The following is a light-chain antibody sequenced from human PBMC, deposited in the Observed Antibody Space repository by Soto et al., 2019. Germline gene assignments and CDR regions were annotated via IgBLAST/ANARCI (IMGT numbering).Light chain of an antibody. CDR2: DAS. CDR3: QQYNKWPRT. Sequence: MTQSPATLSVSPGERATLSCRASQDVGSRLAWYQQKPGQAPRLLIYDASTRATGIPARFSGSGSGTEFTLTVSSLQSEDFAVYYCQQYNKWPRTFGVGTKVEI. CDR1: QDVGSR. J-gene: IGKJ4*01. V-gene: IGKV3-15*01.